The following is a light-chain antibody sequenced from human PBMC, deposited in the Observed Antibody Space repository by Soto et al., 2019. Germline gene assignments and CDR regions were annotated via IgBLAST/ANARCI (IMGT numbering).Light chain of an antibody. CDR3: SSYAGSNNVI. CDR1: SSDVGGYNR. J-gene: IGLJ2*01. V-gene: IGLV2-18*02. Sequence: QSALTQPPSASGSPGQSVTISCTGTSSDVGGYNRVSWYQQPPGTAPKLMIYEVSNRPSGVPDRFSGSKSGNTASLTISGLQYEAEADYYCSSYAGSNNVIFGGGTKLTVL. CDR2: EVS.